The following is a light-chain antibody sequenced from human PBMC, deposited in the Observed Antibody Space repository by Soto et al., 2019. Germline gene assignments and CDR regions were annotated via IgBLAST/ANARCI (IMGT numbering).Light chain of an antibody. Sequence: SVLTQPASVSGSPGQSITISCTGTSSDVGAYNYVSWYQQHPGKGPKLIIYEVSNRPSGVSNRFSGSKSGITASLTISGLRAEDEADYSCSSYSSSSTLYVFGTGTKLTVL. CDR2: EVS. CDR1: SSDVGAYNY. J-gene: IGLJ1*01. CDR3: SSYSSSSTLYV. V-gene: IGLV2-14*01.